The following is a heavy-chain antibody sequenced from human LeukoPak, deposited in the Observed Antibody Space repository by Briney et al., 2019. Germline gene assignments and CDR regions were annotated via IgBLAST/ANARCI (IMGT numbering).Heavy chain of an antibody. CDR3: AASPKYSSSWYEYFEH. D-gene: IGHD6-13*01. V-gene: IGHV3-30*01. Sequence: EAGGSLRLSCAASGFTFSNYAVHWVRQAPGKGLEWVAVISHDGSNKYYADSVKGRFTISRDNSMNTLFLQMNSLRAEDTAMYYCAASPKYSSSWYEYFEHWGQGALVTASS. J-gene: IGHJ1*01. CDR1: GFTFSNYA. CDR2: ISHDGSNK.